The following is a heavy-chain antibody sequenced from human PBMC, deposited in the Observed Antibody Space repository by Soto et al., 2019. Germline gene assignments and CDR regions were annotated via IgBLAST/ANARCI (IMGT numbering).Heavy chain of an antibody. CDR1: GFTFSSYG. CDR2: ISYDGSNK. D-gene: IGHD2-8*02. V-gene: IGHV3-30*18. Sequence: GGSLRLSCAASGFTFSSYGMHWVRQAPGKGLEWVAVISYDGSNKYYADSVKGRFTISRDNSKNTLYLQMNSLRAEDTAVYYCAKDGWSGNCTSVCCYYYYYGLVDWGPGTTVNVSS. J-gene: IGHJ6*02. CDR3: AKDGWSGNCTSVCCYYYYYGLVD.